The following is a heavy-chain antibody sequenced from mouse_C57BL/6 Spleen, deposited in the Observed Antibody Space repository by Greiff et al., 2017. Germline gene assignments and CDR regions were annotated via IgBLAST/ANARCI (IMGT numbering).Heavy chain of an antibody. CDR1: GYTFTSYW. CDR2: IYPGNSET. D-gene: IGHD2-1*01. Sequence: EVQLQESGTVLARPGASVKMSCKTSGYTFTSYWMHWVKQRPGQGLEGMGAIYPGNSETSYNQKFKGKAKLTAVTSASTAYMELSSLTNEDSAVYYCAYGNYWYFDVWGTGTTVTVSS. CDR3: AYGNYWYFDV. V-gene: IGHV1-5*01. J-gene: IGHJ1*03.